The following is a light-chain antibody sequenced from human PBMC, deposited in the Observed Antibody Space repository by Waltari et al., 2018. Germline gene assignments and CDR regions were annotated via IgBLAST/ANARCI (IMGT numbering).Light chain of an antibody. V-gene: IGKV3-20*01. J-gene: IGKJ2*01. CDR3: QQYAGSPQT. CDR1: QSVRGNS. CDR2: GAS. Sequence: EIVLTQSPGTLSLSPGERATISCRASQSVRGNSLAWYQQRPGQAPRLLMHGASSRATGIPDRFSGSGSGTDFTLTISRLETEDFAVYYCQQYAGSPQTFGQGTKLEIK.